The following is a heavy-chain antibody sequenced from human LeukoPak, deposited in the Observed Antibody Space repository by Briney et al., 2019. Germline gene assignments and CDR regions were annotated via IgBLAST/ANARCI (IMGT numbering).Heavy chain of an antibody. V-gene: IGHV1-46*01. Sequence: GASVKVSCKASGYTFASYYMHWVRQAPGQGLEWMGIINPSGGSTSYAQKFQGRVTMTRNTSMSTAYMELSSLRSEDTAVYYCARGLIAVAEREFDYWGQGTLVTVSS. CDR1: GYTFASYY. J-gene: IGHJ4*02. D-gene: IGHD6-19*01. CDR3: ARGLIAVAEREFDY. CDR2: INPSGGST.